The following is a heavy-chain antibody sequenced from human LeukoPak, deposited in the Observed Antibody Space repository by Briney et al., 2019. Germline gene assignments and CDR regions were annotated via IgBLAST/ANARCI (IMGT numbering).Heavy chain of an antibody. CDR1: GFTFSSYE. CDR3: ARYGNIVATIFNYYYYYYMDV. V-gene: IGHV3-48*03. J-gene: IGHJ6*03. Sequence: PGGSLRLSCAASGFTFSSYEMNWVRQAPGKGLEWVSYISSSGSTIYYADSVKGRFTISRHNAKNSLFLQMNSLRAEDAAVYYCARYGNIVATIFNYYYYYYMDVWGKGTTVTISS. D-gene: IGHD5-12*01. CDR2: ISSSGSTI.